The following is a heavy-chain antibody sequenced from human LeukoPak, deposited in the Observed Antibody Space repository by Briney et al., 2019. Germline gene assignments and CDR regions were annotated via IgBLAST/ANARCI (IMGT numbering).Heavy chain of an antibody. CDR1: GFTFNNYW. J-gene: IGHJ4*02. CDR3: AQSLGSLVDY. D-gene: IGHD7-27*01. V-gene: IGHV3-7*01. CDR2: IKQDGSEK. Sequence: SGGSLRLSCAASGFTFNNYWMSWVRQGPGEGLEWVANIKQDGSEKYYVDSVKGRFTISRDNAKNSVYLQMNSLRAEDTAVYYCAQSLGSLVDYWGQGTLVTVSS.